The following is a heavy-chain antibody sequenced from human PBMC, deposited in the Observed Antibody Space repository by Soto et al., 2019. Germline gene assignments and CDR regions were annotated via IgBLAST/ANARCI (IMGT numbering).Heavy chain of an antibody. J-gene: IGHJ5*02. V-gene: IGHV4-30-4*01. CDR2: IYYSGST. CDR3: ARVGNSVWFGESLRWFDP. Sequence: QVQLQESGPGLVKPSQTLSLTCTVSGGSISSGDYYWSWIRQPPGKGLEWIGYIYYSGSTYYNPSLKSRVTISVDTSKNQFSLKLNSVTAADTAVYYCARVGNSVWFGESLRWFDPWGQGTLVTVSS. CDR1: GGSISSGDYY. D-gene: IGHD3-10*01.